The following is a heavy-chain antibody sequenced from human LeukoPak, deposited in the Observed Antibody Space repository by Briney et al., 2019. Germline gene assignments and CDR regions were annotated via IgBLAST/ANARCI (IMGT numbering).Heavy chain of an antibody. CDR1: GGTFSSYA. Sequence: SVKVSCKASGGTFSSYATSWVRQAPGQGLEWMGGIIPIFGTANYAQKFQGRVTITTDESTSTAYMELSSLRSEDTAVYYCAREGIVWGSYRGFDYWGQGTLVTVSS. CDR2: IIPIFGTA. J-gene: IGHJ4*02. V-gene: IGHV1-69*05. CDR3: AREGIVWGSYRGFDY. D-gene: IGHD3-16*02.